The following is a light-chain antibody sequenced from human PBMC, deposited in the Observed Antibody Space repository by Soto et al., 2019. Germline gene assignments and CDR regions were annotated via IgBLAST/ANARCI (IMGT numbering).Light chain of an antibody. J-gene: IGKJ1*01. CDR1: QSISDT. Sequence: EIVMTQSPATLSVSPGGRATLSCRASQSISDTLAWYQQKPGQAPRLLIYGASRRATGFPARFSGSGSGTDVTITVSGLQSEDFAVYYCQPYDNWPWTFGQGTKVEI. V-gene: IGKV3-15*01. CDR3: QPYDNWPWT. CDR2: GAS.